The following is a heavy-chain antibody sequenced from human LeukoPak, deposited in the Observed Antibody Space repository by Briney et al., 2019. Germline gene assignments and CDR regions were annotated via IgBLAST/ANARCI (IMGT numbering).Heavy chain of an antibody. D-gene: IGHD3-9*01. CDR1: GYTFTGYY. CDR3: ARVAAYYDILTGYYSNYYYGMDV. J-gene: IGHJ6*02. Sequence: GASVTVSCKASGYTFTGYYMHWVRQAPGQGLEWMGWINPNRGGTNYAQKFQGRVTITRDTSISTAYMELSRLRSDDTAVYYCARVAAYYDILTGYYSNYYYGMDVWGQGTTVTVSS. V-gene: IGHV1-2*02. CDR2: INPNRGGT.